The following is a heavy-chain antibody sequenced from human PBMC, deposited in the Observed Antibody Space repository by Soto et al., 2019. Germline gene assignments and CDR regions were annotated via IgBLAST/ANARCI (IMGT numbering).Heavy chain of an antibody. CDR1: GFTFSNAW. V-gene: IGHV3-15*07. J-gene: IGHJ4*02. D-gene: IGHD6-13*01. CDR3: TTEQQQQEEGYFDY. Sequence: GGSLRLSCAASGFTFSNAWMNWVRQAPGKGLEWVGRIKSKTDGGTTDYAAPGKGRFTISRDDSKNTLYLQMNSLKTEDTAVYYCTTEQQQQEEGYFDYWGQGTLVTVSS. CDR2: IKSKTDGGTT.